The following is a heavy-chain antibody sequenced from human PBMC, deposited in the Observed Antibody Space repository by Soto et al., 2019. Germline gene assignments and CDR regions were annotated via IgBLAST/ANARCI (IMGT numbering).Heavy chain of an antibody. CDR1: GYSFTSYW. CDR2: IYPGDSDT. Sequence: GESLKISCKGSGYSFTSYWIAWVRQMPGKGLEWMGIIYPGDSDTRYSPSFQGQVTISADKSISTAYLQWSSLKASDTAIYYCARPRSGSYRLDYYGMDVWGQGTTVTVSS. V-gene: IGHV5-51*01. D-gene: IGHD3-10*01. CDR3: ARPRSGSYRLDYYGMDV. J-gene: IGHJ6*02.